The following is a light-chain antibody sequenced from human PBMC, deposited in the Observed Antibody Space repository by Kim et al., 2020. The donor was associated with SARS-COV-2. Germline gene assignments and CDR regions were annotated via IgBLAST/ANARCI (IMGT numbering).Light chain of an antibody. J-gene: IGLJ2*01. Sequence: VAPGKTARITCGGNNIGSKSVHWYQQKPGQAPVLVIYYDSDRPSGIPERFSGSNSGNTATLTISRVEAGDEADYYCQVWDSSSGVVFGGGTKLTVL. CDR2: YDS. CDR3: QVWDSSSGVV. V-gene: IGLV3-21*04. CDR1: NIGSKS.